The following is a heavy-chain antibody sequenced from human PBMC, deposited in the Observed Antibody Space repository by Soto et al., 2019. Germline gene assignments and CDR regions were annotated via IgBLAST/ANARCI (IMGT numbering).Heavy chain of an antibody. V-gene: IGHV3-7*02. CDR3: ASGWLAGEHYRRWNN. J-gene: IGHJ4*01. CDR2: IKPDGSDK. D-gene: IGHD7-27*01. CDR1: GFTFGNYW. Sequence: GGSLRLSCIGSGFTFGNYWMSWVRQAPGKGLEWVANIKPDGSDKYYEESVKGRFTISRDNAKNSLHLQMNSLSAEDTAVYFCASGWLAGEHYRRWNNWGQGTLVTVSS.